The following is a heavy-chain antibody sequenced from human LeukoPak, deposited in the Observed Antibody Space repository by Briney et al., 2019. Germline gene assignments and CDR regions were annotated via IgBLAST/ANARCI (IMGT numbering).Heavy chain of an antibody. D-gene: IGHD2-21*02. Sequence: ETLSLTCTVSGGSIRSYYWTWIRQPPGRGLEWVSGVSGTGGSTYYADSVKGRFTISRDNSKNTLYLQMNSLRTEDTAVYYCASSPSGVTAILNYWGQGTLVTVSS. CDR2: VSGTGGST. CDR1: GGSIRSYY. J-gene: IGHJ4*02. CDR3: ASSPSGVTAILNY. V-gene: IGHV3-23*01.